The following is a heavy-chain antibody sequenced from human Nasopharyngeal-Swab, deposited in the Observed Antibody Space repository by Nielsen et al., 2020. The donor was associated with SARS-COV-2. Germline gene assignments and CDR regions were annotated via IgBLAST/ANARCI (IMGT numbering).Heavy chain of an antibody. D-gene: IGHD5-12*01. J-gene: IGHJ6*02. CDR2: ISRNSDYI. Sequence: WIRQPPGKGLEWVSSISRNSDYILYADSVKGRFTISRDNAKNSLFLQMNSLGADDTAVYYCARGGYRDYDYAYWGQGTTVTVSS. CDR3: ARGGYRDYDYAY. V-gene: IGHV3-21*01.